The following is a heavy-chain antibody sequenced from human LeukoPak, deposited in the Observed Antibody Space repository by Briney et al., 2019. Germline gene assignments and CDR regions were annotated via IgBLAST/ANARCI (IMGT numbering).Heavy chain of an antibody. Sequence: PSETLSLTCTVSGGSISSYYWSWIRQPPGKGLDWIGYIYYTGSTNYNPSLKSRVTLSVDTSKNQFSLKLSSVTAADTAVYYCARGDCYYYGMDVWGQGTTVTVSS. CDR3: ARGDCYYYGMDV. J-gene: IGHJ6*02. CDR1: GGSISSYY. V-gene: IGHV4-59*13. CDR2: IYYTGST.